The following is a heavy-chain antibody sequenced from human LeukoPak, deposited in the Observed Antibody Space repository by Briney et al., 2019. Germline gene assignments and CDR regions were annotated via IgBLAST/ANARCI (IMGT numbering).Heavy chain of an antibody. CDR1: GYTFTSYY. V-gene: IGHV1-46*01. J-gene: IGHJ4*02. Sequence: ASVKVSCTASGYTFTSYYMHWVRQAPGQGLEWMGIINPSGGSTRYAQTFQGRVTMTRETSTSTVYMELSSLRSEDTAVYYCARNSSGWHGIDYWGQGTLVTVSS. CDR3: ARNSSGWHGIDY. D-gene: IGHD6-19*01. CDR2: INPSGGST.